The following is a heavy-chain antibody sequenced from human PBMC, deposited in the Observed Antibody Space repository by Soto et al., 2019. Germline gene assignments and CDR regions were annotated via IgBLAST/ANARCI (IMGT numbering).Heavy chain of an antibody. V-gene: IGHV1-3*01. CDR3: ARDSYDYVWGSWSDAFDI. Sequence: ASVKVSCKASGYTFTSYAMHWVRQAPGQRLEWMGWINAGNGNTKYSQKFQGRVTITRDTSASTAYMELSSLRSEDTAVYYCARDSYDYVWGSWSDAFDIWGQGTMVTVS. CDR2: INAGNGNT. D-gene: IGHD3-16*01. J-gene: IGHJ3*02. CDR1: GYTFTSYA.